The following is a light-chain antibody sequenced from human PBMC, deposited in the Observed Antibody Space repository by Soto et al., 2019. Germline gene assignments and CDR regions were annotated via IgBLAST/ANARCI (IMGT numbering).Light chain of an antibody. CDR3: SSYTSSSTVI. V-gene: IGLV2-14*03. J-gene: IGLJ2*01. Sequence: QSVLTQPASVSGSPGQSITISCTGTSSDVGGYNFDSWYQQHPGKAPKFIIYDVRNRPSGVSNRFSGSRSGNTASLTISGLQAEDEADYYCSSYTSSSTVIFGGGTKLTVL. CDR1: SSDVGGYNF. CDR2: DVR.